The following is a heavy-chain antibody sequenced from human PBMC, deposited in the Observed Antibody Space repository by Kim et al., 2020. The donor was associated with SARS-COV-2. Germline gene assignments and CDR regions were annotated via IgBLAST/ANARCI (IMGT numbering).Heavy chain of an antibody. V-gene: IGHV1-2*04. CDR3: AREPTMVRGYYFDY. Sequence: AQKFQGWVTMTRDTSISTAYMELSRLRSDDTAVYYCAREPTMVRGYYFDYWGQGTLVTVSS. J-gene: IGHJ4*02. D-gene: IGHD3-10*01.